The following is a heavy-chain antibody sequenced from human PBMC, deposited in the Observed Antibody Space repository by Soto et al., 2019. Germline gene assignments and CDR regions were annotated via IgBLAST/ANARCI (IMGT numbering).Heavy chain of an antibody. Sequence: ASVKVSCKASGGTFSSYAISWVRQAPGQGLEWMGGIIPIFGTANYAQKFQGRVTITADESTSTAYMELSSLRSEDTAVYYCARVGGPSDYYDSSGYDASSGFWGQGTLVTVSS. CDR2: IIPIFGTA. CDR3: ARVGGPSDYYDSSGYDASSGF. CDR1: GGTFSSYA. D-gene: IGHD3-22*01. J-gene: IGHJ4*02. V-gene: IGHV1-69*13.